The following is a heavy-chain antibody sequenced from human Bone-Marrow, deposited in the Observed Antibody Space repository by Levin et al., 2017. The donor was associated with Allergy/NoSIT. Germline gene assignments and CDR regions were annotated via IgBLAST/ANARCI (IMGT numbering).Heavy chain of an antibody. CDR1: GFTFSSYS. V-gene: IGHV3-21*06. Sequence: SCAASGFTFSSYSINWVRQAPGKGLEWVSSISSSGSYIYYADSLRGRFTISRDNAKNSLFLQMNSLRAEDTAVYYCARDGRGYFSIDYWGQGTLVTVSS. D-gene: IGHD3-22*01. CDR3: ARDGRGYFSIDY. J-gene: IGHJ4*02. CDR2: ISSSGSYI.